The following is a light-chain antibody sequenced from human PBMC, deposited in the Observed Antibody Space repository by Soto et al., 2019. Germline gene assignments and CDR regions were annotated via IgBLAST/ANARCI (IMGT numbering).Light chain of an antibody. V-gene: IGKV3-20*01. CDR3: QQYGSSTFT. Sequence: EIVLTQSPGTLSLSPGERATLSCRASQSVSSSNLAWYQQKPGQAPRLLIYGASSRATGIPDRFRGSGSGTDFTLTISRLEPEDFAVYYCQQYGSSTFTFGPGTKVDIK. CDR1: QSVSSSN. J-gene: IGKJ3*01. CDR2: GAS.